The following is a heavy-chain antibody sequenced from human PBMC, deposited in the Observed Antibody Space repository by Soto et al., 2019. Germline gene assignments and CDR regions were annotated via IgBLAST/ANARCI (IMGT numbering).Heavy chain of an antibody. V-gene: IGHV4-38-2*02. CDR1: GYSISSGSY. D-gene: IGHD5-18*01. J-gene: IGHJ4*01. CDR3: ARRRYSYGHYYLDQ. Sequence: SETLSLTCTVSGYSISSGSYWAWIRQPPGKGPEWIASIYHGGTTFYNLSLKSRITISVDTSNNQFSLTLTALTAADTAVYYCARRRYSYGHYYLDQWGHGTLVTVSS. CDR2: IYHGGTT.